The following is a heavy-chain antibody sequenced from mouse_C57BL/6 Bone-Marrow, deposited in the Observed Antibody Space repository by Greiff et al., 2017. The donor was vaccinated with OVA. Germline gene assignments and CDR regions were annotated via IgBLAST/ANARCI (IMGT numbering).Heavy chain of an antibody. CDR1: GFTFSSYG. CDR2: ISSGGSYT. Sequence: EVHLVESGGGLVQPGGSLKLSCAASGFTFSSYGMSWVRPTPDKRLEWVATISSGGSYTYYPDSVKGRFTISRDNAKNPLYLQMSSLKSEDPAMYYCARQGDYYGSLYYFDYWGQGTTLTVSS. CDR3: ARQGDYYGSLYYFDY. D-gene: IGHD1-1*01. V-gene: IGHV5-6*01. J-gene: IGHJ2*01.